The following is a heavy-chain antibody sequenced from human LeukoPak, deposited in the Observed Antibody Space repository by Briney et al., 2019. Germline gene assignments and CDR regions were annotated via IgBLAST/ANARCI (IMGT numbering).Heavy chain of an antibody. D-gene: IGHD5-24*01. CDR3: ARGDGYNYFES. CDR2: FYSGGST. V-gene: IGHV3-53*01. Sequence: GGSLRLSCAASGFTVRSNYMSWVRQAPGKGLEWVSVFYSGGSTYYADSVKGRFTISRDNSKNTLYLQMNSLRAEDTAAYYCARGDGYNYFESWGQGTLVTVSS. CDR1: GFTVRSNY. J-gene: IGHJ4*02.